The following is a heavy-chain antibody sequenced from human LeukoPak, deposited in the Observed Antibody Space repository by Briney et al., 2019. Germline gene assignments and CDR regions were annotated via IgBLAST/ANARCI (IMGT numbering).Heavy chain of an antibody. CDR1: GFTFRSYG. V-gene: IGHV3-30*18. Sequence: GGSLRLSCAVSGFTFRSYGMRWVRHAPGKGLEWVAVMSYDGSHTYYADSVKGRFTISRDNSKNTLYLQMKSLRAEDTAVYYCAKEFPLYCGGDCSNFDYWGQGTLVTVSS. D-gene: IGHD2-21*02. CDR2: MSYDGSHT. CDR3: AKEFPLYCGGDCSNFDY. J-gene: IGHJ4*02.